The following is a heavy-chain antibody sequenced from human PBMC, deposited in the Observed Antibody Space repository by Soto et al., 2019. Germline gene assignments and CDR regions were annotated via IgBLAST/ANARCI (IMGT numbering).Heavy chain of an antibody. V-gene: IGHV4-34*01. CDR1: GGSFSGYY. CDR3: ARLVITMVRGVIGRHFDY. D-gene: IGHD3-10*01. CDR2: INHSGST. J-gene: IGHJ4*02. Sequence: SETLSLTCAVYGGSFSGYYWSWIRQPPGKGLEWIGEINHSGSTNYNPSLKSRVTISVDTSKNHFSLKLSSVTAADTAVYYCARLVITMVRGVIGRHFDYWGQGTLVTVSS.